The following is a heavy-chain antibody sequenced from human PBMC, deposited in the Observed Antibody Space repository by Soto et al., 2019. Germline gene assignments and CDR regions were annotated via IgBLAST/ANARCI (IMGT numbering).Heavy chain of an antibody. J-gene: IGHJ4*02. CDR3: ARDISGIAVF. V-gene: IGHV3-21*01. CDR1: GFTFSSYS. D-gene: IGHD6-19*01. CDR2: IGSSSSYI. Sequence: GGSLRLSCAASGFTFSSYSMNWVRQAPGKGLEWVSSIGSSSSYIYYADSVKGRFTISRDNAKNSLYLQMNSLRAEDTAVYYCARDISGIAVFWGQGTLVTVSS.